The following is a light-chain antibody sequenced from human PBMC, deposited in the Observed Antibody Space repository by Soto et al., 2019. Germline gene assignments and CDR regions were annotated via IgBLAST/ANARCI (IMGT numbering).Light chain of an antibody. Sequence: EIVMTQSPATLSVCPGERATLSCRASQSVSNNLAWYQQKSGQAPRLLIHGASKRATGIPARFSGSGSGTEFTLTISSLQSEDFAVYYCQPYKNWPPITFGQGTRLEIK. CDR2: GAS. J-gene: IGKJ5*01. CDR1: QSVSNN. CDR3: QPYKNWPPIT. V-gene: IGKV3-15*01.